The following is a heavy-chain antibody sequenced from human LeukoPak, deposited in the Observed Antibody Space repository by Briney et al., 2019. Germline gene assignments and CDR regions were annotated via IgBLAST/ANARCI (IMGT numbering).Heavy chain of an antibody. Sequence: SETLSPTCAVYGGSFSGYYWSWIRQPPGKGLEWIGEINHSGSTNYNPSPKSRVTISVDTSKNQFSLKLSSVTAADTAVYYCARPLTYSSSWFDAFDIWGQGTMVTVSS. CDR2: INHSGST. CDR1: GGSFSGYY. CDR3: ARPLTYSSSWFDAFDI. D-gene: IGHD6-13*01. J-gene: IGHJ3*02. V-gene: IGHV4-34*01.